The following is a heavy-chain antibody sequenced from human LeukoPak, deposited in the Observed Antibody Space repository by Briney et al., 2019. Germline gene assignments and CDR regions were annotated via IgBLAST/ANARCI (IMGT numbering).Heavy chain of an antibody. J-gene: IGHJ4*02. D-gene: IGHD6-13*01. CDR1: GFTFSSYS. CDR3: ARAREGIAYCDFDY. V-gene: IGHV3-21*01. Sequence: GGSLRLSCAASGFTFSSYSMNWVRQAPGKGLEWVSSISSSSSYIYYADSVKGRFTISRDNAKNSLYLQMNSLRAEDTAVYYCARAREGIAYCDFDYWGQGTLVTVSS. CDR2: ISSSSSYI.